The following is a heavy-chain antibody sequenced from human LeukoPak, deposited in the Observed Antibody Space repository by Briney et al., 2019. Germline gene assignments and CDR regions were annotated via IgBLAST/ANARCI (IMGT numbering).Heavy chain of an antibody. CDR3: ARVDYGDYYYFDY. D-gene: IGHD4-17*01. CDR1: GFTFSSYA. Sequence: GGSLRLSCAASGFTFSSYAMSWVRQAPGKGLEWVSVIYSGGSTYYADSVKGRFTISRDNSKNTLYLQMNSLRAEDTAVYYCARVDYGDYYYFDYWGQGTLVTVSS. V-gene: IGHV3-66*01. J-gene: IGHJ4*02. CDR2: IYSGGST.